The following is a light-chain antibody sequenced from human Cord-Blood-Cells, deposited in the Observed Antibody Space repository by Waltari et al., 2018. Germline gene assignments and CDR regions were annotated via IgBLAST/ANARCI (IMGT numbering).Light chain of an antibody. CDR1: QSVLYSSNNNNY. CDR3: QQYYSTPIT. V-gene: IGKV4-1*01. CDR2: WPS. J-gene: IGKJ5*01. Sequence: DIVMTQSPDSLAVSLDERATINCKSSQSVLYSSNNNNYLAWYQQKPVQPPKRSMYWPSTRESGIPDRFSGSGSGTDFTLTISSLQAEDVAVYYCQQYYSTPITFGQGTRLEIK.